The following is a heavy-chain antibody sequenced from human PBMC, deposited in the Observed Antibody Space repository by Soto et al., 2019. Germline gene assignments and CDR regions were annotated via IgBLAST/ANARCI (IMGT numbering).Heavy chain of an antibody. CDR3: VGYRVTTWGDAFDP. J-gene: IGHJ3*01. CDR2: IIPIPDIT. CDR1: GGTFSTYI. D-gene: IGHD3-10*01. V-gene: IGHV1-69*02. Sequence: QVQLMQSGAEVRKPGSSVKVSCKAPGGTFSTYIISWVRQAPGQGLEWMGRIIPIPDITNYAQKFQGRVTVPAARSTSTAYMALTRLTSEATAVYYGVGYRVTTWGDAFDPWGQGTGVPVSS.